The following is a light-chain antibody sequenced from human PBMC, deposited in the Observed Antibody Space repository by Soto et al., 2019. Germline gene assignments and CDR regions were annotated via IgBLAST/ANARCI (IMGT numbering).Light chain of an antibody. V-gene: IGKV4-1*01. CDR2: WAS. J-gene: IGKJ4*01. CDR3: QQYYTSLLT. CDR1: QNILHSSNNRNY. Sequence: DIVMTQSPDSLAVSLGEMATLNCRSSQNILHSSNNRNYLAWYQHKPGQPPKLLIYWASTRQSGVPDRFSGSGSWADFTLTISSLQAEDVATYYCQQYYTSLLTFGGGTKVEMK.